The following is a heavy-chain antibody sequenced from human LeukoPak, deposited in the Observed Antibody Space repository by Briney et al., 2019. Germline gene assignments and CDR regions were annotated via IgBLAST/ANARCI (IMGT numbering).Heavy chain of an antibody. J-gene: IGHJ5*02. CDR2: IYYSGST. V-gene: IGHV4-39*01. CDR3: ARRGGYCSGSSCYYWFDP. D-gene: IGHD2-15*01. Sequence: SETLSLTCTVSTVSISSSSYYWDWLRQPPGKGLEWIGRIYYSGSTYYNASLKSRVTISVDTSKNQFSLKLSSVTVADTAVYYCARRGGYCSGSSCYYWFDPWGQGTLVTVSS. CDR1: TVSISSSSYY.